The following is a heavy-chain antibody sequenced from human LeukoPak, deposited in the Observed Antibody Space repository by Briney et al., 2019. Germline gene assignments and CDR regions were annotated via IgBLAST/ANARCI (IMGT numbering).Heavy chain of an antibody. J-gene: IGHJ4*02. CDR3: ARDRKDFWSGYYTGTSWGFDY. Sequence: GGSLRLSCAASGFTSSSYWMSWVRQAPGKGLEWVANIKQEGSEKYYVGSVKGRFTISRDNAKNSLYLQMNSLRAEDTAVYYCARDRKDFWSGYYTGTSWGFDYWGQGTLVTVSS. V-gene: IGHV3-7*01. CDR2: IKQEGSEK. D-gene: IGHD3-3*01. CDR1: GFTSSSYW.